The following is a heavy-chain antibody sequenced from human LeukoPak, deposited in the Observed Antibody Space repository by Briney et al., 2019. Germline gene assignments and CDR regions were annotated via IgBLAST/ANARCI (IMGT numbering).Heavy chain of an antibody. V-gene: IGHV1-3*01. CDR3: ARERITMVRGVIDGMDV. CDR2: INAGNGNT. D-gene: IGHD3-10*01. CDR1: GYTFTSYA. J-gene: IGHJ6*04. Sequence: ASVKVSCKASGYTFTSYAMHWVRQAPGQRLEWMGWINAGNGNTKYSQKFPGRVTITRDTSASTAYMELSSLRSEDTAVYYCARERITMVRGVIDGMDVWGKGTTVTVSS.